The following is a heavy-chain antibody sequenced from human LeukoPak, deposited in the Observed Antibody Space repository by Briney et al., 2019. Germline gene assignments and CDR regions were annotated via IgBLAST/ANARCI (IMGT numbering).Heavy chain of an antibody. V-gene: IGHV4-59*08. CDR3: ATPGIPTRRGGFDY. CDR1: GGSISNYY. CDR2: IYYSGST. Sequence: SETLSLTCTVSGGSISNYYWSWIRQPPGKGLDWIGYIYYSGSTSYNPSLKSRVTISLDTSKNQFSLKLSSVTAADTAVYYCATPGIPTRRGGFDYWGQGNLVTVSS. D-gene: IGHD2-15*01. J-gene: IGHJ4*02.